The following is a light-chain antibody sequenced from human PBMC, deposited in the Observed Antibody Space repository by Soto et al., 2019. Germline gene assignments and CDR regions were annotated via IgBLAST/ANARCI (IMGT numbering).Light chain of an antibody. V-gene: IGKV1-5*03. Sequence: DIQMTQSPSTLSASVGGRVTISCRASQSIVNLLAWYQQKPGKAPKLLIYKASSLESGVPSRFSGSGSGTEFTLTISSLQPDDFATYYCQQYHTYPYTFGQGTKLKIK. CDR1: QSIVNL. CDR2: KAS. CDR3: QQYHTYPYT. J-gene: IGKJ2*01.